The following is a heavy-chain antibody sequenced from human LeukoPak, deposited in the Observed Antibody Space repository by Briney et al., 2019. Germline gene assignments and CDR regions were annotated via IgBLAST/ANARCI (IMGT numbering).Heavy chain of an antibody. CDR3: ARGQVDGERFFGY. CDR2: ISRSCGSI. V-gene: IGHV3-11*01. Sequence: AGWSLILSCAAIGFSFIDDYMSWIRQAPGPGLDGVYFISRSCGSINYADSVKGRFTISRVNAQHSLYLQIYSLLAQHTAVQYCARGQVDGERFFGYWGQGSLVTVSS. J-gene: IGHJ4*02. D-gene: IGHD4-17*01. CDR1: GFSFIDDY.